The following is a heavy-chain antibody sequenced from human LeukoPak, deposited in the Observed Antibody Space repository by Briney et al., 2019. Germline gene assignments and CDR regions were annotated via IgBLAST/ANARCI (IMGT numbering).Heavy chain of an antibody. Sequence: GGSLRLSCAASGFTFRTSWMHWVRQAPGKGLMWVSCLNPDGSVTTYADSVKGRFTISRDNAKNTLYLQMNSLRVEDTAVYYCVRSRQPYYYGSGGSWFDPWGQGTLVTVSS. CDR2: LNPDGSVT. CDR1: GFTFRTSW. D-gene: IGHD3-10*01. V-gene: IGHV3-74*01. CDR3: VRSRQPYYYGSGGSWFDP. J-gene: IGHJ5*02.